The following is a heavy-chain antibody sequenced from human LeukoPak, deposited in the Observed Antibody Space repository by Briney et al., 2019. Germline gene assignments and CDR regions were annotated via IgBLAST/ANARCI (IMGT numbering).Heavy chain of an antibody. CDR1: GFTFSSCG. V-gene: IGHV3-33*01. Sequence: GGSLRLSCAASGFTFSSCGMHWVRQAPGKGLEWVAVIWYDGSNKYYADSVKGRFTISRDNSKNTLYLQMNSLRAEDTAVYYCARHEGHPDGSGSYYYYYGMDVWGQGTTVTVSS. J-gene: IGHJ6*02. CDR3: ARHEGHPDGSGSYYYYYGMDV. CDR2: IWYDGSNK. D-gene: IGHD3-10*01.